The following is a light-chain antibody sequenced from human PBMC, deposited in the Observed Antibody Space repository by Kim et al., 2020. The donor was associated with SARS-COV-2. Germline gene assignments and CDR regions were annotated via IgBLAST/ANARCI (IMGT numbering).Light chain of an antibody. Sequence: SLSPRERATLSCRASQCVCSYFACYQQKPGKSPRFFIYDASNRATGISARLIGRGSGTDFTLTISSLEPDYFAGYYCQRRSNWLTFGGGTKVDIK. J-gene: IGKJ4*01. V-gene: IGKV3-11*01. CDR1: QCVCSY. CDR3: QRRSNWLT. CDR2: DAS.